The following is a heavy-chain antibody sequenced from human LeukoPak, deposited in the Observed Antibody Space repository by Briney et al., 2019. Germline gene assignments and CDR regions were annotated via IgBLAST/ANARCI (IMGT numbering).Heavy chain of an antibody. J-gene: IGHJ4*02. CDR1: EFIFNRSW. CDR2: MDPSGSHK. Sequence: GGSLRLSCAASEFIFNRSWMNWVRPAPGKGLEWVANMDPSGSHKRYVDSVKGRFTISKDNPGTSLYLDMYGLRAEDTAIYYCAIWTSGNYWGQGTLVTVSS. D-gene: IGHD1-1*01. CDR3: AIWTSGNY. V-gene: IGHV3-7*01.